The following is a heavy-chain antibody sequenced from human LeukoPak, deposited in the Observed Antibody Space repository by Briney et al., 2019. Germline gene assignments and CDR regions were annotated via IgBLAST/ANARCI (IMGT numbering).Heavy chain of an antibody. CDR2: ISDDGRVK. CDR1: GVTFSNDG. V-gene: IGHV3-30*03. J-gene: IGHJ4*02. D-gene: IGHD3-10*01. CDR3: ARKAGDY. Sequence: GGSLRLSCAPSGVTFSNDGMQWVRQAPGKGRKGGAVISDDGRVKFHANSVNARFTISRENFHNKLDLQMNSLRGEDTAVYYCARKAGDYWGQGTLVTVSS.